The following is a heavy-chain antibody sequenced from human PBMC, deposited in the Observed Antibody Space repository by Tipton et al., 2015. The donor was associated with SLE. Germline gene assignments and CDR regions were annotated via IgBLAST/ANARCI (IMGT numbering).Heavy chain of an antibody. Sequence: QLVQSGAEVKKPGSSVKVSCKASGGTFSSYAISWVRQAPGQGLEWMGGIIPIFGTANYAQKFQGRVTITPDKSTSTAYMELSSLRSEDPAVYYCARVGAQWLVPAFDIWGQGTMVTVSS. CDR3: ARVGAQWLVPAFDI. V-gene: IGHV1-69*06. CDR1: GGTFSSYA. CDR2: IIPIFGTA. D-gene: IGHD6-19*01. J-gene: IGHJ3*02.